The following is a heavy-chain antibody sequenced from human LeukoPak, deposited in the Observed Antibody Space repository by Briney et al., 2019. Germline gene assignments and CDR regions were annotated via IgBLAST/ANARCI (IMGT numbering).Heavy chain of an antibody. CDR2: ISASGGST. CDR3: PKGASSTWFDP. D-gene: IGHD2-2*01. Sequence: GGFLRLSCAASGFTFTSYAMSWVRQAPGKGLEWVSSISASGGSTFYADSVKGRFTISRDSSKNTLFLQMNSLRAEDTAVYYCPKGASSTWFDPWGQGTLVTVSS. V-gene: IGHV3-23*01. J-gene: IGHJ5*02. CDR1: GFTFTSYA.